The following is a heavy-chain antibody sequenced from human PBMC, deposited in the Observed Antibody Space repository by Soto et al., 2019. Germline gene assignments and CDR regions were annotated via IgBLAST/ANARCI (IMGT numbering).Heavy chain of an antibody. CDR1: GFTFSDYY. CDR2: ISSSGSTI. Sequence: QVQLVESGGGLVKPGGSLRLSCAASGFTFSDYYMSWIRQAPGKGLEWVSYISSSGSTIYYADSVKGRFTISRDNAKNSLYLQMNSLRAEDTAVYYCARDLFEVPAATPNNWFDPWGQGTLVTVSS. V-gene: IGHV3-11*01. CDR3: ARDLFEVPAATPNNWFDP. D-gene: IGHD2-2*01. J-gene: IGHJ5*02.